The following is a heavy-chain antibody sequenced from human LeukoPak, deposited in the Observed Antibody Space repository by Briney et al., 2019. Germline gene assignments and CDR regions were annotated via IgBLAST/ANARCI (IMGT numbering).Heavy chain of an antibody. J-gene: IGHJ4*02. D-gene: IGHD3-22*01. Sequence: PGGSLRLSCAASGFTFSSYGMHWVRQAPGKGLEWVAFIRYDGSNKYYADSVKGRFTISRDNSKNTLYLQMNSLRAEDTAVYYCAAAYDSSGYHPLDYWGQGTLVTVSS. CDR2: IRYDGSNK. CDR3: AAAYDSSGYHPLDY. CDR1: GFTFSSYG. V-gene: IGHV3-30*02.